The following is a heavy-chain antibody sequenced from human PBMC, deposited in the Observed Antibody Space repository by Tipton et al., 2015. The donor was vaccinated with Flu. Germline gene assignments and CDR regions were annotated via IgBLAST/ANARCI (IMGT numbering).Heavy chain of an antibody. CDR3: ARRREAMADY. Sequence: QLVQSGAELKKPGESLKISCQASGYSFTTYWVGWVRRQPGKGLEWMGIVYPADSDTKYSPSFEGQVTISADKSRNTAYLQWNSLRASDTAMYYCARRREAMADYWGQGTLVTVSS. J-gene: IGHJ4*02. CDR2: VYPADSDT. CDR1: GYSFTTYW. V-gene: IGHV5-51*03. D-gene: IGHD2-8*01.